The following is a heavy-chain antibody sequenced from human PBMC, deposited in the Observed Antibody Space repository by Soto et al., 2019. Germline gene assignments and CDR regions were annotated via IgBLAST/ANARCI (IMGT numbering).Heavy chain of an antibody. D-gene: IGHD1-26*01. V-gene: IGHV3-30*18. Sequence: QVQLVESGGGVVQPGRSLRLSCAASGFTFSSYGMHWVRQAPGKGLEWVAVISYDGSNKYYADSVKGRFTISRDNSKNPMSLQMNSLRAEDTAVYYCAKSSDVGEDWGQGTLVTVSS. CDR2: ISYDGSNK. CDR3: AKSSDVGED. J-gene: IGHJ4*02. CDR1: GFTFSSYG.